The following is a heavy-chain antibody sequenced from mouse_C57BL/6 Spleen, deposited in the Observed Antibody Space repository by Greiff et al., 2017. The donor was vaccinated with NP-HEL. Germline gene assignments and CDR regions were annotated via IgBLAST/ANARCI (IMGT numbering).Heavy chain of an antibody. V-gene: IGHV1-69*01. CDR2: IDPSDSYT. CDR3: ARGPYYYGSSYFDY. J-gene: IGHJ2*01. Sequence: QVQLQQPGAELVMPGASVKLSCKASGYTFTSYWMHWVKQRPGQGLEWIGEIDPSDSYTNYNQKFKGKSTLTVDKSSSTAYMQLSSLTSEDSAVYYCARGPYYYGSSYFDYWGQGTTLTVSS. CDR1: GYTFTSYW. D-gene: IGHD1-1*01.